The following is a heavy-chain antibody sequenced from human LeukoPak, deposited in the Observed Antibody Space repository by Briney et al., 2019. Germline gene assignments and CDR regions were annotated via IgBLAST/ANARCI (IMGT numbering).Heavy chain of an antibody. CDR3: ARDHNWGFDY. D-gene: IGHD7-27*01. Sequence: GGSLRLSCAASGFTFSTYSINWVRQAPGKGLEWVSYISSTYDIYYADSVRGRFTISRDNAKNSLYLQMNSLSAENTAMYYCARDHNWGFDYWGQGTLVTVSS. CDR2: ISSTYDI. J-gene: IGHJ4*02. V-gene: IGHV3-48*01. CDR1: GFTFSTYS.